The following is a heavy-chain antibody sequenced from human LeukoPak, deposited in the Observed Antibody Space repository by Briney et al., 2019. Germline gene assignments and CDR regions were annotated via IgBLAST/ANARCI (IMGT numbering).Heavy chain of an antibody. J-gene: IGHJ3*02. CDR2: IYHSGST. Sequence: SETLSLTCTVSGGSISSGGYSWSWVRQPPGKGLEWIGYIYHSGSTHYNPSLKSRVTISVDRSKKQFSLKMSSVTAADTAVYYCARAGYSSGWYAFDIWGQGTMVTVSS. D-gene: IGHD6-19*01. CDR3: ARAGYSSGWYAFDI. CDR1: GGSISSGGYS. V-gene: IGHV4-30-2*01.